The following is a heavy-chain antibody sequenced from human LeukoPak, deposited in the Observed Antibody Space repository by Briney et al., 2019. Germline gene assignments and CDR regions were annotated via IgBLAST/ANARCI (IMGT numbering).Heavy chain of an antibody. D-gene: IGHD2-2*02. V-gene: IGHV3-21*01. CDR3: ARGIYTSSPRNPKDFFDY. J-gene: IGHJ4*02. Sequence: GGSLRLSCAASEFTFSSYTMNWVRQAPGKGLEWVSSISSSSSYIYYADSMKGRFTISRDNAKNSLYLQMNSLRAEDTAVYFCARGIYTSSPRNPKDFFDYWGQGTLVTVS. CDR1: EFTFSSYT. CDR2: ISSSSSYI.